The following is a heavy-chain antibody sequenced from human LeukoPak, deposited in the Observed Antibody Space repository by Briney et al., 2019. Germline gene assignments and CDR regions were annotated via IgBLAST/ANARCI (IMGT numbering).Heavy chain of an antibody. CDR2: IDYSGNT. D-gene: IGHD1-26*01. CDR1: GGSISSYY. V-gene: IGHV4-59*12. J-gene: IGHJ3*02. CDR3: ASYSGIYSAFEI. Sequence: SETLSLTCTVSGGSISSYYWSWIRQPPGKGLEWIGYIDYSGNTNYNPSLKSRVVISVDTSKNHFSLTLNAVTAADTAVYHCASYSGIYSAFEIWSQGTLVTVSS.